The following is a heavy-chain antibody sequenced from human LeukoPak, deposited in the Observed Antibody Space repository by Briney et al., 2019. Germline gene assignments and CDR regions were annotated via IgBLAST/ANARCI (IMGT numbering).Heavy chain of an antibody. D-gene: IGHD2-8*01. V-gene: IGHV1-2*02. CDR2: INPDSGDT. CDR1: GYTFINYY. J-gene: IGHJ3*02. CDR3: AIMGDTFDI. Sequence: ASVKVSCKASGYTFINYYMHWVRQAPGQGLEWMGSINPDSGDTNYAQNLQGRVTMTRDTSINTAYLDLSRLRSDDTAVYYCAIMGDTFDIWGQGTKVTVSS.